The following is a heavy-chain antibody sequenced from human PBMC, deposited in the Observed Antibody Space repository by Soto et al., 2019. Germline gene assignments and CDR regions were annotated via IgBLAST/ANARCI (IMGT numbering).Heavy chain of an antibody. J-gene: IGHJ6*02. V-gene: IGHV3-33*01. CDR1: GFTFSSYG. CDR2: IWYDGSNK. CDR3: ARDPNSSWYVYYGMDV. Sequence: QVQLVESGGGVVQPGRSLRLSCAASGFTFSSYGMHWVRQAPGKGLEWVAVIWYDGSNKYYADSVKGRFTISRDNSKNTLYLQMNSLRAEDTAVYYCARDPNSSWYVYYGMDVWGQGTTVTVSS. D-gene: IGHD6-13*01.